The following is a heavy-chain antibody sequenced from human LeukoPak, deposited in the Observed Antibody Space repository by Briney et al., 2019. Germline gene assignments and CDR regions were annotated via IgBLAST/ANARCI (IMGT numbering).Heavy chain of an antibody. CDR2: RSQDGSEK. Sequence: TGGSLRLSCAASRFTLSRNWMTWVREARGQGREGGAIRSQDGSEKRYSDSPKRRFTISGDNARNTVFLQMNSLRAEDTAVYYCARGRLFTSSPAPAPFDSWGQGTLVTVSS. D-gene: IGHD2-2*01. V-gene: IGHV3-7*04. J-gene: IGHJ4*02. CDR3: ARGRLFTSSPAPAPFDS. CDR1: RFTLSRNW.